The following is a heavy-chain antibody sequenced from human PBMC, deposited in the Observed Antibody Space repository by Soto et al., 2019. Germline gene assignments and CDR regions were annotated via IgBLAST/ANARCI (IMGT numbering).Heavy chain of an antibody. J-gene: IGHJ6*02. Sequence: ASETLSLTCFVSGDSIDNTYWWSWVRQAPEKGLQWPGEIYHTGGRIYMPSLRGGITLSVDTSKNQFSLKLTSVTAADTAVYYCARAVYCITAHCREEFHYYNLDVWGQGTAVTVSS. D-gene: IGHD2-15*01. CDR2: IYHTGGR. V-gene: IGHV4-4*02. CDR3: ARAVYCITAHCREEFHYYNLDV. CDR1: GDSIDNTYW.